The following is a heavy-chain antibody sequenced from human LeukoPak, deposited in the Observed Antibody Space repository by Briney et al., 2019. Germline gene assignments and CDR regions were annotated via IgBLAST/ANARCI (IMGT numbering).Heavy chain of an antibody. CDR1: GYTFTGYY. Sequence: ASVKVSCKASGYTFTGYYLHWVRQAPGQGLQWMGWINPNSGGTKYAQKFQGRVTMTRDTSISTAYMELSGLISDDTAVYYCARGRGDFDYWGQGTLVTVSS. V-gene: IGHV1-2*02. CDR3: ARGRGDFDY. CDR2: INPNSGGT. J-gene: IGHJ4*02.